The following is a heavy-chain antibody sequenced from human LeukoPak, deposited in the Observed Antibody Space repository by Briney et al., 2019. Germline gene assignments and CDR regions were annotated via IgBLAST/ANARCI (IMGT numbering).Heavy chain of an antibody. V-gene: IGHV4-4*07. J-gene: IGHJ4*02. CDR3: ARGSGGLPFDY. CDR2: IYTSGST. CDR1: GGSISSYY. D-gene: IGHD6-25*01. Sequence: PSETLSLTCTVSGGSISSYYWSWIRQPAGKGLGWIGRIYTSGSTNYNPSLKSRVTMSVDTSKNQFSLKLSSVTAADTAVYYCARGSGGLPFDYWGQGTLVTVSS.